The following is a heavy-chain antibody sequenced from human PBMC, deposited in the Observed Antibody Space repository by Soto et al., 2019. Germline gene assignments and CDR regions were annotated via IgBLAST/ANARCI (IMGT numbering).Heavy chain of an antibody. Sequence: PGGSLRLSCAASGFTFGIYAMSWVRQAPGKGLEWVSSISGSGGSIYYAHSVKGRFTISRGKTKNTLDLQMNSLRAEDTAVYHCARVAPEYSSTPRRFDFWGQGTLVSVSS. J-gene: IGHJ4*02. V-gene: IGHV3-23*01. CDR3: ARVAPEYSSTPRRFDF. D-gene: IGHD6-13*01. CDR2: ISGSGGSI. CDR1: GFTFGIYA.